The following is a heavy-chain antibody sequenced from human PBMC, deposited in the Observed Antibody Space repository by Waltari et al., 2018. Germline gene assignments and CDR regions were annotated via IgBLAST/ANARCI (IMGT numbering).Heavy chain of an antibody. CDR2: IYHSGST. J-gene: IGHJ6*02. CDR3: ASQRGYSYGTSGYYGMDV. CDR1: GYSISSGYY. D-gene: IGHD5-18*01. Sequence: QVQLQESGPGLVKPSETLSLTCAVSGYSISSGYYWGWIRQPPGKGLEWIGSIYHSGSTYYNPSLKSRVTISVDTSKNQFSLKLSSVTAADTAVYYCASQRGYSYGTSGYYGMDVWGQGTTVTVSS. V-gene: IGHV4-38-2*01.